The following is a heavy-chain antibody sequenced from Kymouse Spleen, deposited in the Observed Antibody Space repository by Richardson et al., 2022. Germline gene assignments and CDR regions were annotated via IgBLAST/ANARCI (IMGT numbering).Heavy chain of an antibody. CDR2: INHSGST. J-gene: IGHJ5*02. V-gene: IGHV4-34*01. CDR3: ARGDCSSTSCYGWFDP. Sequence: QVQLQQWGAGLLKPSETLSLTCAVYGGSFSGYYWSWIRQPPGKGLEWIGEINHSGSTNYNPSLKSRVTISVDTSKNQFSLKLSSVTAADTAVYYCARGDCSSTSCYGWFDPWGQGTLVTVSS. CDR1: GGSFSGYY. D-gene: IGHD2-2*02.